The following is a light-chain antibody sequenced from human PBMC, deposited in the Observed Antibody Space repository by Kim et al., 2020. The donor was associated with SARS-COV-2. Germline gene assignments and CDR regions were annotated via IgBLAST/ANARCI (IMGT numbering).Light chain of an antibody. CDR2: GAS. J-gene: IGKJ2*01. CDR3: QQYNNWPYT. Sequence: EIVMTQSPATLSVSPGERATLSCRASQSVSSNLAWYQQKPGQAPRLIIYGASTRATGIPSRFSGSGSGTEFTLTISSLQSEDFAVYSCQQYNNWPYTFGQGTKLEI. V-gene: IGKV3-15*01. CDR1: QSVSSN.